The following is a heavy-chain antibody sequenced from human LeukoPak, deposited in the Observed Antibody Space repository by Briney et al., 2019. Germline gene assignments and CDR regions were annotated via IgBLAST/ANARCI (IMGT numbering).Heavy chain of an antibody. CDR2: VYHSGST. CDR1: GGSISSSNW. CDR3: ARLEWELNFDY. V-gene: IGHV4-4*02. D-gene: IGHD1-26*01. Sequence: SETLSLTCAVSGGSISSSNWWSWVRQPPGKGLEWIGEVYHSGSTNYNPSLKSRVSISVDKSKNQFSLKLSSVTAADTAVYYCARLEWELNFDYWGQGTLVTVSS. J-gene: IGHJ4*02.